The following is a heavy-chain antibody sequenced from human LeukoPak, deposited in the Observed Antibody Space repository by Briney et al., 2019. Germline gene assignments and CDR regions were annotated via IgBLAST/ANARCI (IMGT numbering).Heavy chain of an antibody. CDR1: GGSFSGYY. V-gene: IGHV4-34*01. CDR3: ARYGHYYYYGMDV. Sequence: PSETLSLTCAVYGGSFSGYYWSWIRQPPGMGLEWIGEINHSGSTNYNPSLKSRVTISVDTSKNQFSLKLSSVTAADTAVYYCARYGHYYYYGMDVWGKGTTVTVSS. D-gene: IGHD4-17*01. CDR2: INHSGST. J-gene: IGHJ6*04.